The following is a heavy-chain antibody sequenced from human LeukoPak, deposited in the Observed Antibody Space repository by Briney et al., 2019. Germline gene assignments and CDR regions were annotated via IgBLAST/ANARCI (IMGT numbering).Heavy chain of an antibody. D-gene: IGHD6-13*01. Sequence: PGGSLRLSRAASGFTFSGSALHWVRQASGKGLEWVGSIRSKANSYATAYAASVKGRFTISRDDSKNTAYLQMNSLKTEDTAVYYCARGTLSGSWYDWYYYYYMDVWGKGTTVTIS. CDR1: GFTFSGSA. CDR3: ARGTLSGSWYDWYYYYYMDV. J-gene: IGHJ6*03. CDR2: IRSKANSYAT. V-gene: IGHV3-73*01.